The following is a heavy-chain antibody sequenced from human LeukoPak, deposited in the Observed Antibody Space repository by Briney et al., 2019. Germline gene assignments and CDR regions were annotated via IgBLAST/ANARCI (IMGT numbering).Heavy chain of an antibody. Sequence: GASVNISCKASGYTFTTYAITWVRQAPGQGPEWMGWISASNGNANYAQKLQGRLTMTTDTSTSTAYMELRSLRSDDTAVYYCARTGPVGRYWGQGTLVTVSS. J-gene: IGHJ4*02. V-gene: IGHV1-18*01. CDR1: GYTFTTYA. D-gene: IGHD3-10*01. CDR3: ARTGPVGRY. CDR2: ISASNGNA.